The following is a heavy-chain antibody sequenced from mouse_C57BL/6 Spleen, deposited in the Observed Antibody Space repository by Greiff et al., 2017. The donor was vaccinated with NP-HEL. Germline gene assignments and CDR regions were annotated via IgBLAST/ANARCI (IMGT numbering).Heavy chain of an antibody. Sequence: EVKLVESGGGLVQPKGSLKLSCAASGFSFNTYAMNWVRQAPGKGLEWVARIRSKSNNYATYYADSVKDRFTISRDDSESMLYLQMNNLKTEDTAMYYCVRQRYDYDPYFDYWGQGTTLTVSS. CDR1: GFSFNTYA. J-gene: IGHJ2*01. CDR2: IRSKSNNYAT. D-gene: IGHD2-4*01. CDR3: VRQRYDYDPYFDY. V-gene: IGHV10-1*01.